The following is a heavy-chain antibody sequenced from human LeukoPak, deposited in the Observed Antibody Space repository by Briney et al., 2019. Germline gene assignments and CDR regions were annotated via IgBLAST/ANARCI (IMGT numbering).Heavy chain of an antibody. Sequence: SETLSLTCTVSGGSISSYYWSWIRQPAGKGLEWIGRIYTSGSTNYNPSLKSRVTMSVDTSKNQFSLKLSSVTAADTGVYYCARDRYYYGSGSYYFDYWGQGTLVTVSS. J-gene: IGHJ4*02. CDR2: IYTSGST. CDR3: ARDRYYYGSGSYYFDY. CDR1: GGSISSYY. V-gene: IGHV4-4*07. D-gene: IGHD3-10*01.